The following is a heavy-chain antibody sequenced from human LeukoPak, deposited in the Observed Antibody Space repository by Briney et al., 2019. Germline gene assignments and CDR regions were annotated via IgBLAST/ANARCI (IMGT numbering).Heavy chain of an antibody. V-gene: IGHV3-23*01. Sequence: GSLRLSCAASGFTFSSYAMSWVRQAPGKGLEWVSAISGSGGSTYYADSVKGRFTISRDNSKNTLYLQMNSLRAEDTAVYYCAKDHYYDSSGSGIYWGQGTLVTVSS. CDR3: AKDHYYDSSGSGIY. CDR1: GFTFSSYA. J-gene: IGHJ4*02. D-gene: IGHD3-22*01. CDR2: ISGSGGST.